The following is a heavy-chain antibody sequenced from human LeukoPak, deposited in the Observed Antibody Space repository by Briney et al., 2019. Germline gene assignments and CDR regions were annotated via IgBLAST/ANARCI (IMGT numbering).Heavy chain of an antibody. CDR3: VRVRPWVLDY. J-gene: IGHJ4*02. CDR2: IYIGDNP. D-gene: IGHD3-10*01. CDR1: GLTVSSSY. Sequence: GGSLRLSCAASGLTVSSSYMSCVRQAPGKGLEWVSIIYIGDNPHYADSVKGRFTISRHNSKNTLYLQMNNLRAEDTAVYYCVRVRPWVLDYWGQGTLVTVSS. V-gene: IGHV3-53*04.